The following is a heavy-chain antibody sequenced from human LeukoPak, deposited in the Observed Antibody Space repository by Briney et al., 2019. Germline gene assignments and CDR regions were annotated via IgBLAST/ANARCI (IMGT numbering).Heavy chain of an antibody. Sequence: PGGSLRLSCVASGFTFNTYAMSWVRQVPGKGPVCVAGTSGSGGSTYYVDSVKGRFTISRDNSKNTLYLQMNSLRVEDTAVYYCARGLNTGWYNWFDPWGQGTLVTVSS. D-gene: IGHD6-19*01. J-gene: IGHJ5*02. CDR3: ARGLNTGWYNWFDP. V-gene: IGHV3-23*01. CDR1: GFTFNTYA. CDR2: TSGSGGST.